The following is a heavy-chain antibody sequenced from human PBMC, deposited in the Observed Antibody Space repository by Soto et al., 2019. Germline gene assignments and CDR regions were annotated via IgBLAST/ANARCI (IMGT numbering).Heavy chain of an antibody. CDR3: AKGRLVPAESRYFNY. Sequence: GGSLRLSCAASGFTFSNYGMHWVRQAPGKGLEWVSSISSSGGSTYYADSVKGRFTSSRDNSKNTLDLQMNSLRVEDTAVYYCAKGRLVPAESRYFNYWGRGTLVTV. V-gene: IGHV3-23*01. D-gene: IGHD2-2*01. CDR2: ISSSGGST. CDR1: GFTFSNYG. J-gene: IGHJ4*02.